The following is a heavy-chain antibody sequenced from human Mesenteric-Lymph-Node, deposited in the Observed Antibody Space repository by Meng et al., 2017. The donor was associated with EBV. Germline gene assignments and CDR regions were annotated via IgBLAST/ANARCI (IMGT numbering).Heavy chain of an antibody. J-gene: IGHJ4*02. D-gene: IGHD5-24*01. CDR2: IIPLFGPP. Sequence: VQLVQSGAEVKKPRSSVNVSCKASGGTFSSYAISWVRQAPGQGLEWMGGIIPLFGPPNYAQKFQGIVTIIADESTNTAYMELSSLRSEDTAVYYCARDRDAYNYYFDYWGQGTLVTVSS. CDR3: ARDRDAYNYYFDY. CDR1: GGTFSSYA. V-gene: IGHV1-69*01.